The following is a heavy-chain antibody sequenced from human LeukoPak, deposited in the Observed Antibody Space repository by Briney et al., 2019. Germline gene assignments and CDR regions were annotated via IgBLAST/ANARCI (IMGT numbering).Heavy chain of an antibody. CDR1: GFTFSSYA. CDR3: AKDASVTMIVVVSLGFDY. J-gene: IGHJ4*02. D-gene: IGHD3-22*01. V-gene: IGHV3-23*01. CDR2: ISGSGGST. Sequence: GGSLRLSCAAPGFTFSSYAMSWVRQAPGKGLEWVSAISGSGGSTYYADSVKGRFTISRDNSKNTLYLQMNSLRAEDTAVYYCAKDASVTMIVVVSLGFDYWGQGTLVTVSS.